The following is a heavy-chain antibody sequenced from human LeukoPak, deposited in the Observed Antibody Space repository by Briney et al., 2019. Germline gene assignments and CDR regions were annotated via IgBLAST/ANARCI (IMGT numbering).Heavy chain of an antibody. CDR1: GFNFRSYS. D-gene: IGHD5-18*01. Sequence: GGSLSLSCAASGFNFRSYSMHWVRQAPAKGLEWVSSISRSSSYIDYGYSVKCRFTISRDNAKNSLYLQMNSLRAEDTAVYDCATETGYNYGFDHWGQGTLVTVSS. CDR3: ATETGYNYGFDH. J-gene: IGHJ5*02. CDR2: ISRSSSYI. V-gene: IGHV3-21*01.